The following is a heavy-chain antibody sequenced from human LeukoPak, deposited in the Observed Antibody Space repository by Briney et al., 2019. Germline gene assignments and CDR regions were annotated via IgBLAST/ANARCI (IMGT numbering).Heavy chain of an antibody. Sequence: GGSLRLSCAASGFTFSSYAMSWVRQAPGKGLEWVSAISGSGGNTYYADSVKGRFTISRDNSKNTLYLQMNSLRAEDTAVYYCAKDLAYYDSSGYYLEWGQGTLVTVSS. D-gene: IGHD3-22*01. V-gene: IGHV3-23*01. CDR3: AKDLAYYDSSGYYLE. CDR2: ISGSGGNT. CDR1: GFTFSSYA. J-gene: IGHJ4*02.